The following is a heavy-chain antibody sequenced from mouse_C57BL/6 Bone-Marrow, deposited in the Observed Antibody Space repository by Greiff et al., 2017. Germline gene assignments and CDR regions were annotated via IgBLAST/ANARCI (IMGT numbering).Heavy chain of an antibody. D-gene: IGHD2-3*01. Sequence: DVMLVESGEGLVKPGGSLKLSCAASGFTFSSYAMSWVRQTPEKRLEWVAYISSGGDYIYYADTVKGRFTISRDNARNTLYLQMSSLKSEDTAMYYCTREINDGYLYDYAMDYWGQGTSVTVSS. J-gene: IGHJ4*01. CDR1: GFTFSSYA. CDR3: TREINDGYLYDYAMDY. V-gene: IGHV5-9-1*02. CDR2: ISSGGDYI.